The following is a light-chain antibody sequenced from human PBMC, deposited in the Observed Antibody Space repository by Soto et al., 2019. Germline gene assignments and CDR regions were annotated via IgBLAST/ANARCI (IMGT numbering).Light chain of an antibody. CDR1: QNINAW. V-gene: IGKV1-5*01. CDR3: QQFHTYYT. CDR2: DAS. Sequence: DIQMNQSPSTLSASVGDRVTITCRASQNINAWLAWYQQKPGKAPKLLISDASNLESGVSSRFSGSGYGTEFTLTISSLQPDDFATYYCQQFHTYYTFGQGTKLEIK. J-gene: IGKJ2*01.